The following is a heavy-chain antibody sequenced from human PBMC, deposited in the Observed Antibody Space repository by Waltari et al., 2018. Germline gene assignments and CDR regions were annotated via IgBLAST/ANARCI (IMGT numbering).Heavy chain of an antibody. Sequence: QLQLQESGPGLVKPSETLSLTCTVSGGSISSGTYYWAWIRQPPGKGLEWIGSLFHNGNTYYNTSLKSRVSMSADTSKNQFSLELSSVTAADTAVYYCVRRDMKVAVDPWGQGTLVTVSS. CDR1: GGSISSGTYY. CDR3: VRRDMKVAVDP. CDR2: LFHNGNT. J-gene: IGHJ5*02. D-gene: IGHD3-22*01. V-gene: IGHV4-39*01.